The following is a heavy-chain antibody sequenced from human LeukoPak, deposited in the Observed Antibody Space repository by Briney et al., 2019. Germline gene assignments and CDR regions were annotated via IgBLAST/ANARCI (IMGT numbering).Heavy chain of an antibody. D-gene: IGHD3-10*01. J-gene: IGHJ6*02. V-gene: IGHV3-33*01. CDR3: ARDQENYYGSGSYYSYYYYSMDV. Sequence: GRSLRLSCAASGFTFSSYGMHWVRQAPGKGLEGVAVIWYDGSNKYYADSVKGRFTISRDNSKNTLYLQMNSLRAEDTAVYYCARDQENYYGSGSYYSYYYYSMDVWGQGTTVTVSS. CDR2: IWYDGSNK. CDR1: GFTFSSYG.